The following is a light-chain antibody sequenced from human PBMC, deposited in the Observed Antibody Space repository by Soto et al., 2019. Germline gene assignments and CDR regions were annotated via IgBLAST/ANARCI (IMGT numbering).Light chain of an antibody. CDR2: KAS. CDR1: QTISSW. CDR3: QHYNSYSEA. V-gene: IGKV1-5*03. J-gene: IGKJ1*01. Sequence: DIQMTQSPSSLSGSLWDIVTITCLASQTISSWLAWYQQKPGKAPKLLIYKASTLKSGVPSRFSGSGSGTEFTLTISSLQPDDFATYYCQHYNSYSEAFGQGTKVDIK.